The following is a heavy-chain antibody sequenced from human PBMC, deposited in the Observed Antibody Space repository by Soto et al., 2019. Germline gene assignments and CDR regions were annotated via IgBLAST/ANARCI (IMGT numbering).Heavy chain of an antibody. V-gene: IGHV1-69*02. CDR2: IIPILGIA. D-gene: IGHD3-10*01. J-gene: IGHJ6*02. CDR1: GGTFSSYT. Sequence: QVQLVQSGAEVKKPGSSVKVSCKASGGTFSSYTISWVRQAPGQGLEWMGRIIPILGIANYAQKFQGRVTIPANKSTSTSCMDVSSLSSKDTVVYYCARDYYGSETGYYYGMDVWGQGSTVTVSS. CDR3: ARDYYGSETGYYYGMDV.